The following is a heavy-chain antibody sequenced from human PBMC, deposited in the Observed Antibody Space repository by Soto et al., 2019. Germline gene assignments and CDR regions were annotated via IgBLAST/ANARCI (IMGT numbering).Heavy chain of an antibody. Sequence: PSETLSLTCNVSGDSMTGSRLYWGWFRQPPGKGLEWIATVFYTGSAYYKSSLKSRVTISVDTSKNQFSLNLRSVTAADTAIYYCARHGHVRERPFYYYGMDVWGQGTTVTVS. CDR3: ARHGHVRERPFYYYGMDV. CDR2: VFYTGSA. D-gene: IGHD1-1*01. J-gene: IGHJ6*02. CDR1: GDSMTGSRLY. V-gene: IGHV4-39*01.